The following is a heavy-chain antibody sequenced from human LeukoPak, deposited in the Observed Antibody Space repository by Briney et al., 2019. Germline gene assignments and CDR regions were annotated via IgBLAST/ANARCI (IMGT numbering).Heavy chain of an antibody. CDR1: GFTFSSYS. CDR2: ISSSSSTI. J-gene: IGHJ3*02. V-gene: IGHV3-48*04. D-gene: IGHD5-12*01. Sequence: GGSLRLSCAASGFTFSSYSMNWVRQAPGKGLEWVSYISSSSSTIYYADSVKGRFTISRDNAKNSLYLQMNSLRAEDTAVYYCATVAIVATMPAAFDIWGQRTMVTVSS. CDR3: ATVAIVATMPAAFDI.